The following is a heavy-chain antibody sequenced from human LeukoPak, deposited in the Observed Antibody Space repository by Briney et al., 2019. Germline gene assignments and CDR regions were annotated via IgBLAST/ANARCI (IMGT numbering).Heavy chain of an antibody. CDR3: ARVKSVPAARDSSLGIDY. CDR2: ITGISTYM. Sequence: GGSLRLSCTASGFTFSSYSMNWVRQAPGKGLEWVSSITGISTYMYYTDSVKGRFTISRDNAKNSLYLQMNSLRAEDTAVYHCARVKSVPAARDSSLGIDYWGQGTLVTVSS. CDR1: GFTFSSYS. J-gene: IGHJ4*02. D-gene: IGHD2-2*01. V-gene: IGHV3-21*01.